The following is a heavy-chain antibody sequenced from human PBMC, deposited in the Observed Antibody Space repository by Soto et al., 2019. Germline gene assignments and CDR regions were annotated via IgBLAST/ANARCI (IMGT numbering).Heavy chain of an antibody. CDR1: GYTFTSYA. CDR3: VRGGYSSTSYYGMDA. D-gene: IGHD6-13*01. CDR2: INVGNGDT. Sequence: QVQLVQSGAEVKKPGASVKVSCKASGYTFTSYAMHWVRQAPGQELEWMGWINVGNGDTKYSQKFQGRVTFTRDTSATTAYMEVSSLRSEDTAVYYCVRGGYSSTSYYGMDAWGQGTTVTVSS. J-gene: IGHJ6*02. V-gene: IGHV1-3*01.